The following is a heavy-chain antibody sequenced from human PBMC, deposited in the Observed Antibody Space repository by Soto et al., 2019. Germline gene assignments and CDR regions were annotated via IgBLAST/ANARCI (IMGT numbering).Heavy chain of an antibody. CDR2: ISSSSSTI. CDR1: GITFSNYW. CDR3: ARVRYYDFWSGSGSDY. D-gene: IGHD3-3*01. V-gene: IGHV3-48*01. J-gene: IGHJ4*02. Sequence: GGSLRLSCVASGITFSNYWMHWVRQAPGKGLEWVSYISSSSSTIYYADSVKGRFTISRDNAKNSLYLQMNSLRAEDTAVYYCARVRYYDFWSGSGSDYWGQGTLVTVSS.